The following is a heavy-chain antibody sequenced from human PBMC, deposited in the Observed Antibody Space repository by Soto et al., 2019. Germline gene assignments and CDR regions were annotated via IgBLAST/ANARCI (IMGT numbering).Heavy chain of an antibody. CDR1: GGSISSYY. V-gene: IGHV4-59*01. CDR3: ARGGTTVTTFWYFDL. Sequence: QVQLQESGPGLVKPSETLSLTCTVSGGSISSYYWSWIRQPPGKGLEWIGYIYYSGSTNYNPSLKSRVTISVDTSKNPFSLKLSSVTAADTAVYYCARGGTTVTTFWYFDLWGRGTLVTVSS. J-gene: IGHJ2*01. D-gene: IGHD4-17*01. CDR2: IYYSGST.